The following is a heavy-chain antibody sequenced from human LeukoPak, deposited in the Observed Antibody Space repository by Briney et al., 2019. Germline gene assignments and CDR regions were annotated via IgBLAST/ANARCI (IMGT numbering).Heavy chain of an antibody. V-gene: IGHV4-39*01. J-gene: IGHJ4*02. CDR3: ASNSGSYVDY. CDR1: GASISSNSYY. Sequence: SETLSLTCTVSGASISSNSYYWGWIRQPPGKGLEWIGAIYSGGNSYYNPSLKSRVTISGDTSKNQFSLKLSSVTAADSAIYYCASNSGSYVDYWGQGTLSPSPQ. D-gene: IGHD1-26*01. CDR2: IYSGGNS.